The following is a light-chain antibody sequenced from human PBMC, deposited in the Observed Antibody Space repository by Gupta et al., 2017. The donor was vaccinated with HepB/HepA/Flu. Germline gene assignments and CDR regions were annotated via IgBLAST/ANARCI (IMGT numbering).Light chain of an antibody. V-gene: IGKV4-1*01. CDR2: WAS. CDR3: QQYYSTPLS. J-gene: IGKJ2*03. CDR1: QSVLYSSNNKNY. Sequence: DIVMTQSPDSLAVSLGERATINCKSSQSVLYSSNNKNYLAWYQQKPGQPPKLLIYWASTRESGVPDRFSGSGSGTDFTLTISSLQAEDVAVYYCQQYYSTPLSFGQGTKLDIK.